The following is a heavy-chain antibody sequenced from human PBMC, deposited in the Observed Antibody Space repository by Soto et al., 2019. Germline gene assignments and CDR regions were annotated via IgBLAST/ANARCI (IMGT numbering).Heavy chain of an antibody. J-gene: IGHJ5*02. CDR2: TSYDGSEK. CDR1: GFPFSSYG. V-gene: IGHV3-30*18. CDR3: VKDLAVPKGDP. Sequence: QVQLVESGGGVVQPGRSLRLSCAASGFPFSSYGMHWVRQAPGKGLEWVALTSYDGSEKNYTDSVKGRFTVSRDNSKNILYLQMNSLRAEDTAVYFCVKDLAVPKGDPWSQGTLVTVSS. D-gene: IGHD4-17*01.